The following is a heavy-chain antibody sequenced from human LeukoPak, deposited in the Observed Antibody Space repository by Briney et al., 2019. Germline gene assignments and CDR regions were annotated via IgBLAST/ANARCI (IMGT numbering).Heavy chain of an antibody. CDR1: GGSISSSSYY. CDR2: IYYSGST. Sequence: SETLSLTCTVSGGSISSSSYYWGWIRQPPGKGLEWIGSIYYSGSTYYNPSLKSRVTISVDTSKNQFSLKLSSVTAADTAVYYCARAPTGYGDYGEYYFDYWGQGTLVTVSS. J-gene: IGHJ4*02. V-gene: IGHV4-39*07. D-gene: IGHD4-17*01. CDR3: ARAPTGYGDYGEYYFDY.